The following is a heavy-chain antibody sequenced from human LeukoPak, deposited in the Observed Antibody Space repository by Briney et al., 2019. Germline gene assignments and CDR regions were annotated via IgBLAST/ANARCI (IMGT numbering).Heavy chain of an antibody. Sequence: ASVKVSCKASGYTFTNYGIRWVGQAPGQGREGMGWINTYNGNTNYAQKFQGRVTITTDTSKSTAYMERRRLRSDDTAVYYCARVVLDHYYDSSGYLGTLDYWGQGTLVTVSS. J-gene: IGHJ4*02. D-gene: IGHD3-22*01. CDR2: INTYNGNT. CDR1: GYTFTNYG. CDR3: ARVVLDHYYDSSGYLGTLDY. V-gene: IGHV1-18*01.